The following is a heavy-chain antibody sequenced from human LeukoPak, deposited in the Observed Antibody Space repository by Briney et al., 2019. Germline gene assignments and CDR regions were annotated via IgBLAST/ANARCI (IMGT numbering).Heavy chain of an antibody. CDR1: GGSISSWY. CDR3: ARETSLAGFASGLGFNY. V-gene: IGHV4-59*01. CDR2: IYGSGNT. Sequence: SETLSLTCTVSGGSISSWYWSWIRQPPGKGLEWIGYIYGSGNTNYNPSLKSRVTMSIDTSKNQFSLKLTSVTAADTATYYCARETSLAGFASGLGFNYWGQGILVTVSS. J-gene: IGHJ4*02. D-gene: IGHD6-19*01.